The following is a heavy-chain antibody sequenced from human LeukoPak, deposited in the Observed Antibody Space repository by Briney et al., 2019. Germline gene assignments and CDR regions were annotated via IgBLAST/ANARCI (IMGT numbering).Heavy chain of an antibody. J-gene: IGHJ4*02. V-gene: IGHV4-39*07. CDR3: ARGYYGSGSPYFDY. CDR2: IYYSGST. Sequence: SSETLSLTCTVSGGSISSSSYYWGWIRQPPGKGLEWIGSIYYSGSTYYNPSLKSRVTISVDTSKNQFSLKLSSVTAADTAVYYCARGYYGSGSPYFDYWGQGTLVTVSS. CDR1: GGSISSSSYY. D-gene: IGHD3-10*01.